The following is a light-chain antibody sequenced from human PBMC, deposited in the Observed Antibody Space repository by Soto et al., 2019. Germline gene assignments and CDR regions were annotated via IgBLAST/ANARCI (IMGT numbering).Light chain of an antibody. CDR2: DTS. CDR1: QSIFYSSNNKNY. V-gene: IGKV4-1*01. J-gene: IGKJ1*01. Sequence: DIVMTQSPDSRAVSLVESATINFKSIQSIFYSSNNKNYLAWYQQKPGLAPRLLIYDTSMRATDIPDRFSGSGSGTDFTLTINRLEPEDFAVYYCQQYDSSPRAFGQGTKVDIK. CDR3: QQYDSSPRA.